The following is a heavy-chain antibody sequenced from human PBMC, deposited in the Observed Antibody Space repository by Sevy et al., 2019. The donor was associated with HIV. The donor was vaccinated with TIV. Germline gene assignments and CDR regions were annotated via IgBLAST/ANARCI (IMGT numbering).Heavy chain of an antibody. D-gene: IGHD3-22*01. J-gene: IGHJ1*01. Sequence: ASVKVSCETSGYIFTNHAFSWVRQAPGQGLEWLGWITPYNGRTKSAEKIKGRFTMSTDTSKATVYMELRSLRADDTAVYFCAREIYFHDATSYYALDVWGQGTLVTVSS. CDR1: GYIFTNHA. CDR2: ITPYNGRT. V-gene: IGHV1-18*04. CDR3: AREIYFHDATSYYALDV.